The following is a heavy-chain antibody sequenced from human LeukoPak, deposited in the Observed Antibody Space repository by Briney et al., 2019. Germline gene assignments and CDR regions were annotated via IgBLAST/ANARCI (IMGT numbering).Heavy chain of an antibody. V-gene: IGHV3-48*01. CDR2: ISSSSTTI. Sequence: GGSLRLSCAASGFTFSSYSMMWVRQAPGKGLEWVSYISSSSTTIHYADSVKGRFTISRDNAKNSVYLQMNSLRAEDTAVYYCARAGYSSSPYFDYWGQGTLVTVSS. CDR3: ARAGYSSSPYFDY. J-gene: IGHJ4*02. CDR1: GFTFSSYS. D-gene: IGHD6-13*01.